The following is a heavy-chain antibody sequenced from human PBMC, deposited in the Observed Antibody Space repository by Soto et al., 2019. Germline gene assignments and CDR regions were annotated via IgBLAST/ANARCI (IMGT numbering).Heavy chain of an antibody. Sequence: GGSLRLSCAASGFTFSSYAMSWVRQAPGKGLEWVSAISGSGGSTYYADSVKGRFTISRDNSKNTLYLQMNSLRAEDTAVYYCAKVGSYCTNGVCYPFEDYYYYMDVWGKGTTVTVSS. V-gene: IGHV3-23*01. CDR1: GFTFSSYA. CDR2: ISGSGGST. J-gene: IGHJ6*03. D-gene: IGHD2-8*01. CDR3: AKVGSYCTNGVCYPFEDYYYYMDV.